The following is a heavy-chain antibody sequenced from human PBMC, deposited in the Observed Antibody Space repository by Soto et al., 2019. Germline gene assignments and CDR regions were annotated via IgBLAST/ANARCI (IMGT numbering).Heavy chain of an antibody. CDR3: ARDAIYDGSGYYGSYFDY. V-gene: IGHV3-30-3*01. CDR2: ISYDGTYK. Sequence: QVQLVESGGGVVQPGRSLRLSCAASAFTFRSYAMHWVRQAPGKGLEWVAVISYDGTYKYYADSVKGRFTISRDNSKNTLNLPMSSLRTEDTAVYYCARDAIYDGSGYYGSYFDYWGQGSLVTVSS. J-gene: IGHJ4*02. CDR1: AFTFRSYA. D-gene: IGHD3-22*01.